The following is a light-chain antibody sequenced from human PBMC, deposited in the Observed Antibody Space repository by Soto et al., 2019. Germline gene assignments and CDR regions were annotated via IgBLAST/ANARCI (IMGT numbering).Light chain of an antibody. J-gene: IGLJ2*01. CDR2: GNS. CDR1: SSNIGAGYD. CDR3: QSYDGSLSGYVV. V-gene: IGLV1-40*01. Sequence: QSVLTQPPSVSGAPGQRVTISCTGSSSNIGAGYDVHWYQQLPGTAPKLLIHGNSNRPSGVPDRFSGSKSGTSASLAITGLQAEDEADYYCQSYDGSLSGYVVFGGGTKLTVL.